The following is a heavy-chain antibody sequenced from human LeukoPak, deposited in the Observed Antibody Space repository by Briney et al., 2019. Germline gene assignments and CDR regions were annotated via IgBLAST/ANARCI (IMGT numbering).Heavy chain of an antibody. CDR2: ISSSGSTI. Sequence: GGSLRLSCAASGFTFSSYEMNWVRQAPGKGLEWVSYISSSGSTIYYADSVKGRFTISRDNAKNSLYLQMNSLRAEDTAVYYCARDQRFAGFGESSYWGQGTLSPSPQ. CDR1: GFTFSSYE. D-gene: IGHD3-10*01. V-gene: IGHV3-48*03. J-gene: IGHJ4*02. CDR3: ARDQRFAGFGESSY.